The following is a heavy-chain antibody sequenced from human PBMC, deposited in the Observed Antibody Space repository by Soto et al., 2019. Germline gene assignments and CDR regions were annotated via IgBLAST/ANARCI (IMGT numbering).Heavy chain of an antibody. CDR2: INGGSTT. D-gene: IGHD3-3*01. Sequence: GGALRLSCAASGFTFSSYAMTWVRQAPGKGLDWVPAINGGSTTYYADSVKGRFTISRDNSKNTLYLQMNSLRAEDTAVYYCAKDKDWSGVYGMDVWGQGTTVTVSS. J-gene: IGHJ6*02. CDR3: AKDKDWSGVYGMDV. V-gene: IGHV3-23*01. CDR1: GFTFSSYA.